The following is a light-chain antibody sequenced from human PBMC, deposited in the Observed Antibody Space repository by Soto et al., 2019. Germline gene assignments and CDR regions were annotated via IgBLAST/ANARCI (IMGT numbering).Light chain of an antibody. CDR2: KTS. Sequence: DIQMTQSPSILSASVGDRVIIACRASQSVSNWLAWFQQRPGKAPKILIYKTSTLESGVPSRFSGNGSGTEFTLTINSLQPDDFAVYYCQYYGTSHFTFGPGTKVDIK. V-gene: IGKV1-5*03. J-gene: IGKJ3*01. CDR1: QSVSNW. CDR3: QYYGTSHFT.